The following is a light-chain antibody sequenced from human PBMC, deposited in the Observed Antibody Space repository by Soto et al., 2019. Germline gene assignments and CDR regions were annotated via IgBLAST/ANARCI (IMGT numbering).Light chain of an antibody. CDR1: QSVSSSY. V-gene: IGKV3-20*01. CDR2: GAS. CDR3: QQYGSSPLT. Sequence: EIVLTQSPGTLSLSPGERATLSCRASQSVSSSYLAWYQQKPGQAPRLLIYGASSRATGIPDRFSGSGSGTDFTLTISRLEPEDFAVYYCQQYGSSPLTFGPGNKVDI. J-gene: IGKJ3*01.